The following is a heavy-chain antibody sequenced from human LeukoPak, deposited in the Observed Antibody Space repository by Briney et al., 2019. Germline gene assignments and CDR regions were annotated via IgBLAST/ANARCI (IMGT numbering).Heavy chain of an antibody. Sequence: SETLSLTCTVSGGSISSYYWSWIRQPPGKGLEWIGYIYYSGSTNYNPSLKSRVTISVDTSKNQFSLKLSSVTAADTAVYYCARDSVAQGWFDPWGQGTLVTVSS. D-gene: IGHD6-19*01. V-gene: IGHV4-59*01. CDR2: IYYSGST. CDR1: GGSISSYY. CDR3: ARDSVAQGWFDP. J-gene: IGHJ5*02.